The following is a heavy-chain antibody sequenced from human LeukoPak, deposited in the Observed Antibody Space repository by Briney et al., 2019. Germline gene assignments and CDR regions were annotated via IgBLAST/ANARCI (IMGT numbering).Heavy chain of an antibody. J-gene: IGHJ4*02. CDR2: ISGSGGST. CDR1: GFTFSSYA. Sequence: GGSLRLFSAASGFTFSSYAMSWVRQAPGKGLEWVSAISGSGGSTYYADSVKGRFTISRDNSKNTLYLQMNSLRAEDTAVYYCAKDRQSIVVVIIDYWGQGTLVTVSS. V-gene: IGHV3-23*01. CDR3: AKDRQSIVVVIIDY. D-gene: IGHD3-22*01.